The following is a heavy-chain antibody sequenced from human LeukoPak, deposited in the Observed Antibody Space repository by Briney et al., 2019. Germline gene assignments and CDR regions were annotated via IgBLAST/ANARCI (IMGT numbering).Heavy chain of an antibody. Sequence: GASVKVSCKSSGYIFTSYDIYWVRQATGQGLEWMGWINPNSGNTGYAQKFQGRVTMTTNTSISTAYMELSSLRSDDTAVYYCAREVGYSSGWPVDYWGQGTLVTVSS. CDR1: GYIFTSYD. CDR2: INPNSGNT. J-gene: IGHJ4*02. CDR3: AREVGYSSGWPVDY. D-gene: IGHD6-19*01. V-gene: IGHV1-8*01.